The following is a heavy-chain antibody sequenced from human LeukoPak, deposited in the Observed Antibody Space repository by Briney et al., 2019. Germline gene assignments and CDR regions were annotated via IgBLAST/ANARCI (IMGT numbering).Heavy chain of an antibody. V-gene: IGHV4-59*01. J-gene: IGHJ5*02. CDR1: GASISSYY. Sequence: PSETLSLTCTVSGASISSYYWTWIRQPPGKQLEWLGYIHYSGSTSYNPSLNSRVTMSLDASKNQFSLKLSSVTAADTAVYYCVQVRLSGLFDPWGQGTLVTVSS. CDR3: VQVRLSGLFDP. D-gene: IGHD3-16*01. CDR2: IHYSGST.